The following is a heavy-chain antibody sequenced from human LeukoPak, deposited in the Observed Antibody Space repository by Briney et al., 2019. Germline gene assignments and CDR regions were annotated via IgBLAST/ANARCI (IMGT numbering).Heavy chain of an antibody. V-gene: IGHV4-34*01. CDR3: AGAPIYCSGGSCYSGAFDI. J-gene: IGHJ3*02. CDR2: INHSGST. D-gene: IGHD2-15*01. Sequence: SETLSLTCAVYGGSFSGYYWSLIRQPPGKGLEWIGEINHSGSTNYNPSLKSRVTISVDTSKNQFSLKLSSVTAADTAVYYCAGAPIYCSGGSCYSGAFDIWGQGTMVTVSS. CDR1: GGSFSGYY.